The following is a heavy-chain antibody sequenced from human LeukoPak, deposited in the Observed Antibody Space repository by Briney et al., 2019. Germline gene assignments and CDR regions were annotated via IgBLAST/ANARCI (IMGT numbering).Heavy chain of an antibody. CDR3: ARYVAVAGIGAHFDY. D-gene: IGHD6-19*01. CDR1: GYSFTSYW. J-gene: IGHJ4*02. V-gene: IGHV5-51*01. Sequence: GESLKISCKGSGYSFTSYWIGWVRQMPGKGLEWMGIIYPGDSDTRYSPSFQGQVTISADKSINTAYLQWSSLKASDTAMYYCARYVAVAGIGAHFDYWGQGTLVTVSS. CDR2: IYPGDSDT.